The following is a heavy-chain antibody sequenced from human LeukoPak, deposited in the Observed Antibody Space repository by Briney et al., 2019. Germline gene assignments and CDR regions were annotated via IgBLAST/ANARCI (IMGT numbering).Heavy chain of an antibody. V-gene: IGHV1-69*05. Sequence: SVKVSCKASGGTFSSYAISWVRQAPGQGLEWMGRIIPIFGTANYAQKFQGRVTITTDESTSTAYMELSSLRSEDTAVYYCATDDSSGYRGSDYWGQGTLVTVSS. CDR1: GGTFSSYA. J-gene: IGHJ4*02. CDR3: ATDDSSGYRGSDY. CDR2: IIPIFGTA. D-gene: IGHD3-22*01.